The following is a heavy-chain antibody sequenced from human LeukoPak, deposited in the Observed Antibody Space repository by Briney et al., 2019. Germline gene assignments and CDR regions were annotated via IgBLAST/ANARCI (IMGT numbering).Heavy chain of an antibody. CDR3: ARGGFCSGADCRGSFDY. CDR1: GFTFSSYG. D-gene: IGHD2-15*01. J-gene: IGHJ4*02. CDR2: TRYDGSNK. Sequence: GGSLRLSCAASGFTFSSYGMHWVRQAPGKGLEWVAFTRYDGSNKYYADSVKGRFTISRDNAKNTLYLHVNSLRAEDTAVYYCARGGFCSGADCRGSFDYWGQGSLVTVSS. V-gene: IGHV3-30*02.